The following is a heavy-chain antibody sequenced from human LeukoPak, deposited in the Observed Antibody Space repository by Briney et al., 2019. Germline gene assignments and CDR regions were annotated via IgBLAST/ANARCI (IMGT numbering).Heavy chain of an antibody. D-gene: IGHD3-3*01. CDR3: ARELGTYYDFWSGYYPHFDY. CDR1: GFTFSSYA. Sequence: HPGGSLRLSCAASGFTFSSYAMHWVRQTPGKGLEWVAVISYDGSNKYYADSVKGRFTISRDNSKNTLYLQMNSLRAEDTAVYYCARELGTYYDFWSGYYPHFDYWGQGTLVTVSS. V-gene: IGHV3-30-3*01. CDR2: ISYDGSNK. J-gene: IGHJ4*02.